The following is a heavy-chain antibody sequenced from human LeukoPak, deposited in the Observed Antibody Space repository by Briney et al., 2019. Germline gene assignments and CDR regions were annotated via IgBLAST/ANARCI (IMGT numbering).Heavy chain of an antibody. J-gene: IGHJ4*02. CDR3: ATDRAVVGYFDY. Sequence: ASVKVSCKVSGYTLTELSMHWVRQAPGKGLEWMGGFDPEDGETIYAQKFQGRVTMTEDTSTDTAYMELSSLRSEDTAVYYCATDRAVVGYFDYWGQGTLVTVSS. CDR1: GYTLTELS. V-gene: IGHV1-24*01. CDR2: FDPEDGET. D-gene: IGHD6-19*01.